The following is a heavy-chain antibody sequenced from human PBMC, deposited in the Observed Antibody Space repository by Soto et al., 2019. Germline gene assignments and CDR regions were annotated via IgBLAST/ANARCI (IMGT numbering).Heavy chain of an antibody. CDR3: ARWSYLDY. V-gene: IGHV3-23*01. CDR1: GFSFGSYA. Sequence: GGSLRLSCAASGFSFGSYALSWVRQAPGKGLEWVSTTSGSDGKTVYADSVKGRFSISSDTSQSTLYLQMTSLRADDTAMYYCARWSYLDYWGQGTRVTVSS. J-gene: IGHJ4*02. D-gene: IGHD3-3*01. CDR2: TSGSDGKT.